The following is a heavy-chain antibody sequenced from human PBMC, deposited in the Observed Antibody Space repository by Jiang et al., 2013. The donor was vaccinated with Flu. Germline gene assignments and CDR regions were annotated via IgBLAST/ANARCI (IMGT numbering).Heavy chain of an antibody. D-gene: IGHD3-16*02. J-gene: IGHJ4*02. CDR3: ARDSRRIGGVIVIPFY. CDR2: INTNTGNP. Sequence: KASGYTFTSYAMNWVRQAPGQGLEWMGWINTNTGNPTYAQGFTGRFVFSLDTSVSTAYLQISSLKAEDTAVYYCARDSRRIGGVIVIPFYWGQGTLVTVSS. CDR1: GYTFTSYA. V-gene: IGHV7-4-1*02.